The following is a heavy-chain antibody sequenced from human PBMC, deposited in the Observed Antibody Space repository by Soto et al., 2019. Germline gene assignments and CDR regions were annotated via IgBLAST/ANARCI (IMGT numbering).Heavy chain of an antibody. D-gene: IGHD1-26*01. CDR2: IYYSGST. CDR1: GGSISSYY. J-gene: IGHJ5*02. V-gene: IGHV4-59*01. CDR3: ARAIVGATRWFDP. Sequence: SETLSLTCTVSGGSISSYYWSWIRQPPGKGLEWIGYIYYSGSTNYNPSLKSRVTISVDTSKNQFSLKLSSVAAADTAVYYCARAIVGATRWFDPWGQGTLVTVSS.